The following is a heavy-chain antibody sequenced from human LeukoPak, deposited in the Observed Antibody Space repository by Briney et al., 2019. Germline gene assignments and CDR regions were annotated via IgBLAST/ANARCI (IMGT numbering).Heavy chain of an antibody. CDR3: AREYGIVVVPAASPGESYYYYYMDV. CDR2: ISSSGSTI. V-gene: IGHV3-11*04. D-gene: IGHD2-2*01. Sequence: GGSLRLSCAASGFTFSDYYMSWIRQAPGKGLEWVPYISSSGSTIYYADSVKGRFTISRDNAKNSLYLQMNSLRAEDTAVYYCAREYGIVVVPAASPGESYYYYYMDVWGKGTTVTVSS. CDR1: GFTFSDYY. J-gene: IGHJ6*03.